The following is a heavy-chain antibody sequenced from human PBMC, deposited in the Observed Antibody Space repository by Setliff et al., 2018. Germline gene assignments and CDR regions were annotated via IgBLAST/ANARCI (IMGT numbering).Heavy chain of an antibody. D-gene: IGHD3-22*01. CDR2: IYHTGST. J-gene: IGHJ3*02. CDR3: ARVGYYDSSGYSFAFDI. Sequence: PSETLSLTCTVSGYSISSVYIWGWIRQPPGKGLEWIASIYHTGSTYYNPSLKSRITMSVDTSKNQFSLKLSSVPAADTAVYYCARVGYYDSSGYSFAFDIWGQGTMVTVSS. V-gene: IGHV4-38-2*02. CDR1: GYSISSVYI.